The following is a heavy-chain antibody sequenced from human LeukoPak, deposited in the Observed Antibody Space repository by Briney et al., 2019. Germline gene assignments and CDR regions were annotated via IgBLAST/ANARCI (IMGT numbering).Heavy chain of an antibody. D-gene: IGHD3-22*01. CDR3: ARPYYYDSSGYYYDY. J-gene: IGHJ4*02. CDR1: GFTFSDYY. Sequence: PGGSLRLSSAASGFTFSDYYMSWIRQAPGKGLEWVSYISSSGSTIYYADSVKGRFTISRDNAKNSLYLQMNSLRAEDTAVYYCARPYYYDSSGYYYDYWGQRTLVTVSS. CDR2: ISSSGSTI. V-gene: IGHV3-11*04.